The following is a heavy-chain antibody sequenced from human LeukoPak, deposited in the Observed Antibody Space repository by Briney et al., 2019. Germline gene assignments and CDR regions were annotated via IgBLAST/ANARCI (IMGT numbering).Heavy chain of an antibody. CDR1: GFSFSSYW. J-gene: IGHJ4*02. D-gene: IGHD5-18*01. V-gene: IGHV3-23*01. CDR3: AKGLRDTAMSPYFDY. CDR2: ISGSGGST. Sequence: GGSLRLSCAASGFSFSSYWMSWVRQAPGKGLEWVSAISGSGGSTYYADSVKGRFTISRDNSKNTLYLQMNSLRAEDTAVYYCAKGLRDTAMSPYFDYWGQGTLVTVSS.